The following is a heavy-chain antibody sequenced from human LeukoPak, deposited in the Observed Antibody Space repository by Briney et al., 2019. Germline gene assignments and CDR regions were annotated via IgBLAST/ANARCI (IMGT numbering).Heavy chain of an antibody. D-gene: IGHD6-13*01. Sequence: GSLRLSCAASGFTFSSYGMHWVRQAPGKGLEWVAVIWYDGSNKYYADSVKGRFTISRDNSKNTLYLQMNSLRAEDTAVYYCARDKTAAGTFDYWGQGTLVTVSS. CDR2: IWYDGSNK. V-gene: IGHV3-33*01. CDR1: GFTFSSYG. J-gene: IGHJ4*02. CDR3: ARDKTAAGTFDY.